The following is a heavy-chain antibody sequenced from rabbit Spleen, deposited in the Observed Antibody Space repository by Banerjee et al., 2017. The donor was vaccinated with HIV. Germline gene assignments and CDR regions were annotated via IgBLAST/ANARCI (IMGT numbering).Heavy chain of an antibody. D-gene: IGHD1-1*01. J-gene: IGHJ4*01. CDR3: ARDLPDVIGWNFNL. Sequence: QSLEESGGDLVKPGASLTLTCTASGFSFSSSDYMCWVRQAPGKGLEWIACINSATYKSVYAKWAKGPFTISRTTSLNTVTLQMTRVTAADTATYFCARDLPDVIGWNFNLWGQGTLVTVS. CDR2: INSATYKS. V-gene: IGHV1S40*01. CDR1: GFSFSSSDY.